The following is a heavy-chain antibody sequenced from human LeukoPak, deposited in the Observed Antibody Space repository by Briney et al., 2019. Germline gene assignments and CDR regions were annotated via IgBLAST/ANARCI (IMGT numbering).Heavy chain of an antibody. D-gene: IGHD2-2*01. CDR1: GGSISSYY. V-gene: IGHV4-59*01. CDR2: IYYSGST. J-gene: IGHJ6*03. Sequence: SETLSLTCTVSGGSISSYYWSWIRQPPGKGLEWIGYIYYSGSTNYNPSLKSRVTISVDTSKNQFSLKLSSVTAADTAVYYCARCVPAAADYYHYMDVWGKGTTVTVSS. CDR3: ARCVPAAADYYHYMDV.